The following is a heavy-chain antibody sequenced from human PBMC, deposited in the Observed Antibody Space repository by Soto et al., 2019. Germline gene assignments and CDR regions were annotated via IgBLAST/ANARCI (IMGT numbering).Heavy chain of an antibody. Sequence: QLQLQESGPGLVKPSETLSLTCTVSGGSISSSSYYWGWIRQPPGKGLEWIGSIYYSGSTYYNPSLKSRVTISVDTSKNQFSLKLSSVTAEDTAVYYCARLLRHNYYGMDVWGQGTTVTVSS. CDR3: ARLLRHNYYGMDV. V-gene: IGHV4-39*01. CDR1: GGSISSSSYY. J-gene: IGHJ6*02. D-gene: IGHD5-12*01. CDR2: IYYSGST.